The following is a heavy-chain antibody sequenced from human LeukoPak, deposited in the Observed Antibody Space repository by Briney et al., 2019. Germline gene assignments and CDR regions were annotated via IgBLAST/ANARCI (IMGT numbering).Heavy chain of an antibody. CDR2: ISYDGSNK. Sequence: GGSLRLSCAASGFTFSSYAMHWVRQAPGKGLEWVAVISYDGSNKYYADSVKGRFTISRDNSKNTLYLQMNSLRAEDTAVYYCAKIRMITFGGVSDFDYWGQGTLVTVSS. D-gene: IGHD3-16*01. CDR1: GFTFSSYA. CDR3: AKIRMITFGGVSDFDY. V-gene: IGHV3-30-3*02. J-gene: IGHJ4*02.